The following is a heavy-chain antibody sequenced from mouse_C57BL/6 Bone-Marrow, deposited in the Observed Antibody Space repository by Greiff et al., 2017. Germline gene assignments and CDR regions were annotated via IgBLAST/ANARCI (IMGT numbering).Heavy chain of an antibody. CDR2: IDPENGDT. D-gene: IGHD2-1*01. J-gene: IGHJ2*01. Sequence: VQLQQSGAELVRPGASVKLSCTASGFNIKDDYMHWVKQRPEQGLEWIGWIDPENGDTEYASKFQGKAPITADTSSSTAYLQLSSLTSEDTAVYYCTIYFPTFDYWGQGTTLTVSS. CDR1: GFNIKDDY. CDR3: TIYFPTFDY. V-gene: IGHV14-4*01.